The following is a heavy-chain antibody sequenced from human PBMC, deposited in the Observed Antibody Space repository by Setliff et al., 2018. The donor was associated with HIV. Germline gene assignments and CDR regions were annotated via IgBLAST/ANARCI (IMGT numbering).Heavy chain of an antibody. CDR2: INHSGST. CDR3: ARGRGSLPVLYYYYYYMDV. Sequence: SETLSLTCAVYGVSSSGYYWSWIRQPPGKGLEWIGEINHSGSTNYNPYLKSRVTISVDTSKNQFSLRLSSVTAADTAVYYCARGRGSLPVLYYYYYYMDVWGKGTTVTVSS. D-gene: IGHD1-26*01. V-gene: IGHV4-34*01. J-gene: IGHJ6*03. CDR1: GVSSSGYY.